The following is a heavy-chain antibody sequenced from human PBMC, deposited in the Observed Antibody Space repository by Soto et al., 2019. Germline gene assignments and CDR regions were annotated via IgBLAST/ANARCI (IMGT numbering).Heavy chain of an antibody. CDR3: ARTMTNGDALDAFDI. V-gene: IGHV3-66*01. Sequence: GGSLRLSCAASGFTVSSNYMSWVRQAPGKGLEWVSVIYSGGSTYYADSVKGRFTISRDNSKNTLYLQMNSLRAEDTAVYYCARTMTNGDALDAFDIWGQGTMVTVSS. D-gene: IGHD4-17*01. CDR2: IYSGGST. CDR1: GFTVSSNY. J-gene: IGHJ3*02.